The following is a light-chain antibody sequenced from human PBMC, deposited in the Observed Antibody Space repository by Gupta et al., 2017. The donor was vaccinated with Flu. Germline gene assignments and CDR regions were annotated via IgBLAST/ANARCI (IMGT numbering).Light chain of an antibody. Sequence: DIVLTQSPGTMSLSPGERDTVSCRASQSLSSSYSAWHQQKLGQSPRLLIYGASNRATGIPDRFSGSGSGIDFTLTMIRLEPEDLAVSYCQQLGSSPPQTFGQGTKVEIK. J-gene: IGKJ1*01. V-gene: IGKV3-20*01. CDR2: GAS. CDR3: QQLGSSPPQT. CDR1: QSLSSSY.